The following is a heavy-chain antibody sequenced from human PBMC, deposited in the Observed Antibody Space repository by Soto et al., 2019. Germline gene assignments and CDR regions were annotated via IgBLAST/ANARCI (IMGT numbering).Heavy chain of an antibody. V-gene: IGHV3-30-3*01. J-gene: IGHJ4*02. CDR3: ARGTYYYGSGINDY. D-gene: IGHD3-10*01. CDR1: GFTFSSYA. CDR2: ISYDGSNK. Sequence: QVQLVESGGGVVQPGRSLRLSCAASGFTFSSYAMHWVRRAPGKGLEWVAVISYDGSNKYYADSVKGRFTISRDNSKNTLYLQMNSLRAEDTAVYYCARGTYYYGSGINDYWGQGTLVTVSS.